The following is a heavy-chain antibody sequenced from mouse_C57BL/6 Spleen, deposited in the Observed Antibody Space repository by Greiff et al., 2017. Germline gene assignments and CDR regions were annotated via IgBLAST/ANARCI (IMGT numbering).Heavy chain of an antibody. CDR1: GFTFSDYY. V-gene: IGHV5-16*01. CDR3: ARGGDYGSSYEYFDV. J-gene: IGHJ1*03. CDR2: INYDGSST. Sequence: EVQLVESEGGLVQPGSSMKLSCTASGFTFSDYYMAWVRQVPEKGLEWVANINYDGSSTYYLDSLKSRFIISRDNAKNILYLQMSSLKSEDTATYYCARGGDYGSSYEYFDVWGTGTTVTVSS. D-gene: IGHD1-1*01.